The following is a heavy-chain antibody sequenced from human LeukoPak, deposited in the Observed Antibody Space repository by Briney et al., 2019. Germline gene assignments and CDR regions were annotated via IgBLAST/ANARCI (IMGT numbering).Heavy chain of an antibody. V-gene: IGHV4-30-4*01. Sequence: SQTLSLTRTVSGGSISRGDYSWRWIPQPPGKGLGWIGYIYYSGSTYYNPSLKSRVTISVDTSKNQFSLKLSSVTAADTAVYYCARDVVRGVTPSHFYYYGMDVWGKGTTVTVSS. CDR1: GGSISRGDYS. CDR3: ARDVVRGVTPSHFYYYGMDV. J-gene: IGHJ6*04. CDR2: IYYSGST. D-gene: IGHD3-10*01.